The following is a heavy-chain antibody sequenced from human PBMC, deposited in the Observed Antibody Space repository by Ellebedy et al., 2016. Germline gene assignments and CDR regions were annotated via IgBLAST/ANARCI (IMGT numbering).Heavy chain of an antibody. CDR2: SYSDGRT. J-gene: IGHJ4*02. CDR3: ARGTSSPGIDY. D-gene: IGHD2-2*01. Sequence: GESLKISXAASAFNVMSWVRQAPGKGLEWVSISYSDGRTYYADSVKGRLSVSRDNAKNSLFLQMNSLRADDTAVYYCARGTSSPGIDYWGQGTLVSVSS. V-gene: IGHV3-53*01. CDR1: AFNV.